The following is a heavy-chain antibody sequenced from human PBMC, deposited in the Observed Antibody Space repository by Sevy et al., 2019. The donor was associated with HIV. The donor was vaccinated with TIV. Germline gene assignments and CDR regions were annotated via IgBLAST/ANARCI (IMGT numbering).Heavy chain of an antibody. CDR1: GFTFSDYY. J-gene: IGHJ4*02. D-gene: IGHD6-13*01. V-gene: IGHV3-11*06. CDR3: ARDSETYSTSWYIH. Sequence: GGSLRLSCAASGFTFSDYYMSWIRQAPGKGLEWVSYISSSSSYTNYADSVKGRFTISRDNAKNSLYLQMNSLRAEDTAVYYCARDSETYSTSWYIHWGQGTLVTVSS. CDR2: ISSSSSYT.